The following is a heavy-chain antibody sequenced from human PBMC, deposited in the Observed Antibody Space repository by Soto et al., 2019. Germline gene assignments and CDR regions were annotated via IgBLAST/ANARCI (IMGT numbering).Heavy chain of an antibody. CDR1: GGTFSSYA. D-gene: IGHD2-2*01. CDR2: IIPIFGTA. CDR3: ASGYQYQLLWNSFDY. Sequence: QVQLVQSGAEVKKPGSSVKVSCKASGGTFSSYAISWVRQAPGQGLEWMGGIIPIFGTANYAQKFQGRVTITADESTSTAYMELSRLRAEDTAVYYCASGYQYQLLWNSFDYWGQGTLVTVSS. V-gene: IGHV1-69*12. J-gene: IGHJ4*02.